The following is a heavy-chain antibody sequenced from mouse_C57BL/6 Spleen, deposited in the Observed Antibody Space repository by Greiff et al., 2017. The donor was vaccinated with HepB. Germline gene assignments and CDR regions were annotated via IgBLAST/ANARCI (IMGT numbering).Heavy chain of an antibody. V-gene: IGHV5-6*02. D-gene: IGHD2-5*01. Sequence: DVKLQESGGDLVKPGGSLKLSCAASGFTFSSYGMSWVRQTPDKRLEWVATISSGGSYTYYPDSVKGRFTISRDNAKNTLYLQMSSLKSEDTAMYYCARRARYSNYVGFAYWGQGTLVTVSA. CDR1: GFTFSSYG. CDR3: ARRARYSNYVGFAY. J-gene: IGHJ3*01. CDR2: ISSGGSYT.